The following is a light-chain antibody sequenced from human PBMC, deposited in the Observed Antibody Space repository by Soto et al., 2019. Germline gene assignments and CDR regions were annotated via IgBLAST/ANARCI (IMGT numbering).Light chain of an antibody. V-gene: IGKV1-5*01. J-gene: IGKJ2*01. CDR2: DAS. CDR1: QSISSW. Sequence: DIQMTQSPSTLSASVGDRVTITCRTSQSISSWLAWYQQKPGKAPKLLIYDASSLESGRPSRFSGSGSGTEFTLTISRLQPDDFATYYCQQYNTIRYTCGKGPKLEIK. CDR3: QQYNTIRYT.